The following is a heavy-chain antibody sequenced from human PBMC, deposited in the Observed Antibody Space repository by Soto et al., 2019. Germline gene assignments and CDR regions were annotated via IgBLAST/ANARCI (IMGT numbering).Heavy chain of an antibody. Sequence: ALRLSCAASGFSFISYAMSWVRQVPGKRLEWVSSISDSGGRTFYAESVEGRFTISRDDSTSTLFLQMNSLRAEDTAIYYCTKGGVRFLEWLGDVWGQGTTVTVSS. CDR3: TKGGVRFLEWLGDV. D-gene: IGHD3-3*01. J-gene: IGHJ6*02. CDR2: ISDSGGRT. CDR1: GFSFISYA. V-gene: IGHV3-23*01.